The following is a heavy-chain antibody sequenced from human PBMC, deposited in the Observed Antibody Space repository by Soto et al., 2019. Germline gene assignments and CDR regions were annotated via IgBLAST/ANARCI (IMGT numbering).Heavy chain of an antibody. V-gene: IGHV1-3*01. CDR1: GYTFTSYA. J-gene: IGHJ5*02. D-gene: IGHD6-19*01. Sequence: ASVKVSCKASGYTFTSYAMHWVRQAPGQRLEWMGWINAGNGNTKYSQKFQGRVTITRDTSASTAYMELSSLRSEDTAVYYCARERWQWLVHNWFDPWGQGTLVTVSS. CDR2: INAGNGNT. CDR3: ARERWQWLVHNWFDP.